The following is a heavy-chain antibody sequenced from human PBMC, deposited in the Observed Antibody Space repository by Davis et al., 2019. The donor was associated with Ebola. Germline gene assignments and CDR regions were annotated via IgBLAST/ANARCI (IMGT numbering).Heavy chain of an antibody. CDR3: ARYGGYYFDY. Sequence: SETLSLTCTVSGYSISSGYYWGWIRQPPGKGLEWIGSIYHSGSTYYNPSLKSRVTISVDTSKNQFFLKLSSVTAADTAVYYCARYGGYYFDYWGQGTPVTVSS. J-gene: IGHJ4*02. V-gene: IGHV4-38-2*02. D-gene: IGHD5-12*01. CDR1: GYSISSGYY. CDR2: IYHSGST.